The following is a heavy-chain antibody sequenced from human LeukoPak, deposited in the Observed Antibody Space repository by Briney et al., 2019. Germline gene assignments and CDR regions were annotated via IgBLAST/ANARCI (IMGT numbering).Heavy chain of an antibody. V-gene: IGHV4-59*01. CDR2: TYYSGST. CDR1: GGSISSYY. CDR3: ARDEYDFWSGYYFRGAFDI. J-gene: IGHJ3*02. Sequence: SETLSLTCTVSGGSISSYYWSWIRQPPGKGLEWIGYTYYSGSTNYNPSLKSRVTISVDTSKNQFSLKLSSVTAADTAVYHCARDEYDFWSGYYFRGAFDIWGQGTMVTVSS. D-gene: IGHD3-3*01.